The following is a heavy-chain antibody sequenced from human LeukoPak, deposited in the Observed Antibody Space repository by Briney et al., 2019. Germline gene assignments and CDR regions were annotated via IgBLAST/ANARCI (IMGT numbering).Heavy chain of an antibody. D-gene: IGHD6-19*01. CDR3: AKCRAAVVGTYDC. CDR1: GFTFSSYA. V-gene: IGHV3-23*01. Sequence: GGSLRLSCAASGFTFSSYAMNWVRQAPGKGLEWVSAITGSGGSTFYADSLKGRFTISRDNSKNTLYLQMDSLRAEDTAVYYCAKCRAAVVGTYDCWGQGTLVTVSS. J-gene: IGHJ4*02. CDR2: ITGSGGST.